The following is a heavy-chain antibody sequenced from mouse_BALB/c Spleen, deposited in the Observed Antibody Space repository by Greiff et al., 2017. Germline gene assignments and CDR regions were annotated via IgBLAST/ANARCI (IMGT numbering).Heavy chain of an antibody. CDR1: GYAFTNYL. CDR3: ADLGRGFAY. CDR2: INPGSGGT. D-gene: IGHD4-1*01. J-gene: IGHJ3*01. V-gene: IGHV1-54*01. Sequence: QVHLQQSGAELVRPGTSVKVSCKASGYAFTNYLLEWVKQRPGQGLEWIGVINPGSGGTNYNEKFKGKATLPADKSSSASYMQLSSLTSDGTAVYFCADLGRGFAYWGEGTRVTVTA.